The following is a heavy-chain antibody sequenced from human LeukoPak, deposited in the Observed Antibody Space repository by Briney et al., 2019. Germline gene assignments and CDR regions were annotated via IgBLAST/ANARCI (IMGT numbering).Heavy chain of an antibody. D-gene: IGHD2-15*01. CDR2: FNWSGGST. CDR1: GFTFVDYG. J-gene: IGHJ4*02. V-gene: IGHV3-20*04. Sequence: GGSLRLPCVASGFTFVDYGISWVRHASSKALESVYGFNWSGGSTDYADSVKCRFTISRDNDKNSLYLQMNSLRAEDTALYYCARDLRGGEAYWGQGTLVTVSS. CDR3: ARDLRGGEAY.